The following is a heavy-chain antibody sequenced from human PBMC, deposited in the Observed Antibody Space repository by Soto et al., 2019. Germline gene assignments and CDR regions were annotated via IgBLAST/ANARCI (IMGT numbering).Heavy chain of an antibody. CDR3: ARIKGSGYSSSWYSSGWYYFDY. J-gene: IGHJ4*02. V-gene: IGHV4-59*08. CDR1: GGSISSYY. CDR2: IYYSGST. Sequence: SETLSLTCTVSGGSISSYYWSWIRQPPGKGLEWIGYIYYSGSTNYNPSLKSRVTISVDTSKNQFSLKLSSVTAADTAVYYCARIKGSGYSSSWYSSGWYYFDYWGQGTLVTVSS. D-gene: IGHD6-13*01.